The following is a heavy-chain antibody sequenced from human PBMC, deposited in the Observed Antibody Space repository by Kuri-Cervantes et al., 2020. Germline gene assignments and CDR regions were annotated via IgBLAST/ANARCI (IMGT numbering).Heavy chain of an antibody. D-gene: IGHD5-12*01. CDR2: IYSGGST. Sequence: GESLKISCAASGFTVSSNYMSWVRQAPGKGLEWVSVIYSGGSTYYADSVKGRFTISRDNSKNTLYLQMNSLRAEDTAVYYCARDGRVATIQDYYYYGMDVWGQGTTVTVSS. J-gene: IGHJ6*02. V-gene: IGHV3-53*05. CDR3: ARDGRVATIQDYYYYGMDV. CDR1: GFTVSSNY.